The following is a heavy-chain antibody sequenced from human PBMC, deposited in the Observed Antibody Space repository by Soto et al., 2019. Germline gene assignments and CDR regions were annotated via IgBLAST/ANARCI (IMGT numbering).Heavy chain of an antibody. J-gene: IGHJ4*02. CDR2: ISSNSSYI. D-gene: IGHD3-22*01. Sequence: EVQLVESGGGLVKPGGSLRLSCAASGFTFSSYSMNWVRQAPGKGLEWVSSISSNSSYIYYADSVKGRFTISRDNAKNSLYLQMNSLRAEDTAVYYCARASYYYDGSGYHGYWGQGTLVTVSS. CDR1: GFTFSSYS. CDR3: ARASYYYDGSGYHGY. V-gene: IGHV3-21*01.